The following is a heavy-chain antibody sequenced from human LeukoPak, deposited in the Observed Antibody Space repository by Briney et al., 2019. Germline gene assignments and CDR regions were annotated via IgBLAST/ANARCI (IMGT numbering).Heavy chain of an antibody. J-gene: IGHJ4*02. Sequence: SETLSLTCTVSGGSISSSSYYWGWIRQPPGKGLEWIGSIYYSGSTNYNPSLKSRVTISVDTSKNQFSLKLSSVTAADTAVYYCARNNVLLWFGELTYYFDYWGQGTLVTVSS. CDR3: ARNNVLLWFGELTYYFDY. CDR2: IYYSGST. D-gene: IGHD3-10*01. CDR1: GGSISSSSYY. V-gene: IGHV4-39*07.